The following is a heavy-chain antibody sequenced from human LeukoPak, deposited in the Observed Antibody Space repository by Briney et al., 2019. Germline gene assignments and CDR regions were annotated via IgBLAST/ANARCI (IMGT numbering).Heavy chain of an antibody. CDR3: ARIGYSISWSGDY. CDR2: ISSDRNNK. D-gene: IGHD6-13*01. Sequence: GGSLRLSCAASGFTFTSYGMHWVRQAPGKGLEWVALISSDRNNKYYADSVKGRFSISRDNSKNTLYLQMNGLRVEDTAVYYCARIGYSISWSGDYWGQGSLVTVSS. CDR1: GFTFTSYG. V-gene: IGHV3-30*03. J-gene: IGHJ4*02.